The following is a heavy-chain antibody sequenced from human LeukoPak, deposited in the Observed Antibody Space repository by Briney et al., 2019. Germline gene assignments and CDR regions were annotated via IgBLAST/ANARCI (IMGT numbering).Heavy chain of an antibody. CDR2: ISYDGSNK. D-gene: IGHD3-9*01. J-gene: IGHJ4*02. V-gene: IGHV3-30-3*01. Sequence: PGGSLRLSCAASGFTFSSYAMHWVRQAPGKGLEWVAVISYDGSNKYYADSVKGRFTISRDNSKNTLYLQMNSLRAEDTAVYYCAKDSVLRYFDWFPNEHFDYWGQGTLVTVSS. CDR3: AKDSVLRYFDWFPNEHFDY. CDR1: GFTFSSYA.